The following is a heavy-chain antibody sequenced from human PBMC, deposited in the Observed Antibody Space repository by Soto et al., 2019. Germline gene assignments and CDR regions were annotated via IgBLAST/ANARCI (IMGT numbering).Heavy chain of an antibody. J-gene: IGHJ3*02. CDR1: GFTFDDYA. V-gene: IGHV3-9*01. D-gene: IGHD3-10*01. CDR2: ISWNSGSI. Sequence: GGSLRLSCAASGFTFDDYAMHWVRQAPGKGLEWVSGISWNSGSIGYADSVKGRFTISRDNAKNSLYLQMNSLRAEDTALYYCAKGLWPRALDIWGQGTMVTVSS. CDR3: AKGLWPRALDI.